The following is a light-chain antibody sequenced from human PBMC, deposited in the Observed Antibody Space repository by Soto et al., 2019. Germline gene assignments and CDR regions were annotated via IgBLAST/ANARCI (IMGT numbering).Light chain of an antibody. Sequence: DIQMTQSPSSLSASVGDRVTITCRASQIISSYLNWYQQKPGKAPKLMIYAASSLQSGVPSRFSGSGSGTDFTLTISSLQPDDFATYYCQQSYNSPWTFGQGTKVEIK. J-gene: IGKJ1*01. CDR3: QQSYNSPWT. CDR2: AAS. CDR1: QIISSY. V-gene: IGKV1-39*01.